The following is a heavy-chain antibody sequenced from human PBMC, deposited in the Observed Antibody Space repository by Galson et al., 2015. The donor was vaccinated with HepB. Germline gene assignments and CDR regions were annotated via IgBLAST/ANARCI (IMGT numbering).Heavy chain of an antibody. Sequence: SLRLSCAASGITFSEKYMSWIRQAPGKGLEWIAYISASGSRIFYADSVKGRFTISRDKSKNTLYLQMNSLRAEDTAVYYCAKVRGGSSSFDYWGQGTLVTVSS. V-gene: IGHV3-11*01. CDR2: ISASGSRI. J-gene: IGHJ4*02. CDR1: GITFSEKY. D-gene: IGHD1-26*01. CDR3: AKVRGGSSSFDY.